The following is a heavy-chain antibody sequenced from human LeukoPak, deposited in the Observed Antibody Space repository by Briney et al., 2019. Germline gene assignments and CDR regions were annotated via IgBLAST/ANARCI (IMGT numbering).Heavy chain of an antibody. J-gene: IGHJ6*02. CDR3: ARYCGGDCYGMDV. Sequence: GGSLRLSCAASGFTFSSYWMNWARQAPGKGLEWVANIKQDGSEKDYVDSVKGRFTISRDNPKNSLYLQMNSLRAEDTAVYYCARYCGGDCYGMDVWGQGTTVTVSS. D-gene: IGHD2-21*02. CDR2: IKQDGSEK. V-gene: IGHV3-7*01. CDR1: GFTFSSYW.